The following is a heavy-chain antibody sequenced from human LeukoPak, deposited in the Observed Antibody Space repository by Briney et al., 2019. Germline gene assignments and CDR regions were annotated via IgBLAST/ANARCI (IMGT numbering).Heavy chain of an antibody. V-gene: IGHV3-30*03. Sequence: GGSLRLSCAASGFTFSTYGMHWVRQAPGKGLEWVAVVSFDSNNIYYADSVKGRFTISRDNAKNSLYLQMNSLRDEDTAVYYCARDYNWAIDYWGQGTLVTVSS. J-gene: IGHJ4*02. CDR3: ARDYNWAIDY. D-gene: IGHD1-20*01. CDR1: GFTFSTYG. CDR2: VSFDSNNI.